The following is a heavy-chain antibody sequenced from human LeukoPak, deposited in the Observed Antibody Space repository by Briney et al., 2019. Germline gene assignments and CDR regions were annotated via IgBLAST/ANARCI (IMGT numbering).Heavy chain of an antibody. CDR3: ARSGSYDYYFDY. V-gene: IGHV5-51*01. Sequence: GESLKISCKASGYIFSSYWIGWVRQMPGKGLEWMGIIYPGDSDTRYSPSFQGQVTITSDKSITTAYLQWSSLQASDTAMYYCARSGSYDYYFDYWGQGTLVTVSS. D-gene: IGHD1-26*01. CDR2: IYPGDSDT. CDR1: GYIFSSYW. J-gene: IGHJ4*01.